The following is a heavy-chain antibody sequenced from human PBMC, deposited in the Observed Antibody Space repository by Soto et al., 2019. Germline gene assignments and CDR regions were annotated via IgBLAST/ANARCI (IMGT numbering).Heavy chain of an antibody. J-gene: IGHJ4*02. CDR3: AKKRRSGGDNWYFDS. D-gene: IGHD2-21*02. CDR1: GFIFSSYS. CDR2: ISAFSDSI. V-gene: IGHV3-23*01. Sequence: EVQLLESGGGLVQPGGSLRLSCAASGFIFSSYSMYWVRQAPGKGPEGVAGISAFSDSILYADSVEGRFTISRDNSKNTIYLQLNSLRGDDPAVYFCAKKRRSGGDNWYFDSWGQGTLVTVSS.